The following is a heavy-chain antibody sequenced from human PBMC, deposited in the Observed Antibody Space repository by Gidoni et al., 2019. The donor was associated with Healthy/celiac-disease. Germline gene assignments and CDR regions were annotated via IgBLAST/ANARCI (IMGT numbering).Heavy chain of an antibody. CDR3: TRHLDHGGDQRRDY. CDR2: IRSKANSYAT. D-gene: IGHD3-16*01. J-gene: IGHJ4*02. CDR1: GFPFSGSA. V-gene: IGHV3-73*02. Sequence: EVQLVESGGVWVHPGGSLKLSCAASGFPFSGSAMHWVRQAAGKGMEWVGRIRSKANSYATAYAASVKGRFTISRDDSKNTAYLQMNSLKTEETAVYYCTRHLDHGGDQRRDYWGQGTLVTVSS.